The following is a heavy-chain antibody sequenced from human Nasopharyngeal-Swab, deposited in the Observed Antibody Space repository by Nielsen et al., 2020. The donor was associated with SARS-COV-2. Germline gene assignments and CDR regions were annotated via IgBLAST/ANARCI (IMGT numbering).Heavy chain of an antibody. V-gene: IGHV3-7*01. D-gene: IGHD3-3*01. Sequence: LSLTCAASGFTFSSYWMSWVRQAPGKGLEWVANIKQDGSEKYYVDSVKGRFTISRDDAKNSLYLQMNSLRAEDTAVYYCARDPAAITIFGVVIIGSRSYYFDYWGQGTLVTVSS. CDR2: IKQDGSEK. J-gene: IGHJ4*02. CDR3: ARDPAAITIFGVVIIGSRSYYFDY. CDR1: GFTFSSYW.